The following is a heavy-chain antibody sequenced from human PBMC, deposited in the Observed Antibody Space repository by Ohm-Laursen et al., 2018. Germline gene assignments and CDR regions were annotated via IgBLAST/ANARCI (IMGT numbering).Heavy chain of an antibody. D-gene: IGHD5-18*01. V-gene: IGHV3-21*01. CDR2: ISSSSSYI. J-gene: IGHJ4*02. CDR3: AREYSYGYEFDY. Sequence: SLRLSCSAFGFTFSSYGMNWVRQAPGKGLEWVSSISSSSSYIYYADSVKGRFTISRDNAKNSLYLQMNSLRAEDTAVYYCAREYSYGYEFDYWGQGTLVTVSS. CDR1: GFTFSSYG.